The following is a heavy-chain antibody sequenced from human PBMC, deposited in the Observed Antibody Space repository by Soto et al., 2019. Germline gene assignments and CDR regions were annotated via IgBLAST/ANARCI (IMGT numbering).Heavy chain of an antibody. Sequence: QVQLQESGPGLVKPSQTLSLTCTVSGGSIGSGSYYWSWIRQHPGKGLEWIGYINYSGSTFYIPSLKGRVTTSIDTSPPQFSLKLSSVTAADTAVYYCARAGYDRDGGGYYYFDYWGQGTLVTVSS. CDR1: GGSIGSGSYY. J-gene: IGHJ4*02. V-gene: IGHV4-31*03. CDR3: ARAGYDRDGGGYYYFDY. D-gene: IGHD3-22*01. CDR2: INYSGST.